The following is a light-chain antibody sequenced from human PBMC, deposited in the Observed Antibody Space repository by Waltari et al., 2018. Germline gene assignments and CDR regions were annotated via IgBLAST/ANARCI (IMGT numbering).Light chain of an antibody. Sequence: SSELTQDPAVSVALGQTVKITCQGDSLRRYYVSWYQQKPGQAPVLVIHGKNNRPTGIPDRFSGSSSGNTGSLTITGAQAEDEADYYCHSRDSSGNNQVFGGGTKLTVL. CDR1: SLRRYY. CDR3: HSRDSSGNNQV. V-gene: IGLV3-19*01. J-gene: IGLJ2*01. CDR2: GKN.